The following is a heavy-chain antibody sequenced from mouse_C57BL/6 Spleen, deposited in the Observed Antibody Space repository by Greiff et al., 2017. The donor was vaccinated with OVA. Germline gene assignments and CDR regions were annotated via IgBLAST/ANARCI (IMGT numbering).Heavy chain of an antibody. V-gene: IGHV1-82*01. CDR2: IYPGDGDT. Sequence: QVQLQQSGPELVKPGASVKISCKASGYAFSSSWMNWVKQRPGTGLEWIGRIYPGDGDTNYNGKFKGKATLTADKSSSTAYMQLSSLTSEDSAVYFCARSSNFAYWGQGTLVTFSA. CDR1: GYAFSSSW. D-gene: IGHD2-5*01. CDR3: ARSSNFAY. J-gene: IGHJ3*01.